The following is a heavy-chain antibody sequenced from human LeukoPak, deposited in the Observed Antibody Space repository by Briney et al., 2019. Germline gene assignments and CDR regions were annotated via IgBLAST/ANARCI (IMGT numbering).Heavy chain of an antibody. D-gene: IGHD1-26*01. CDR2: IYYTGST. Sequence: SETLSLTCTVSGGSISSYYWSWIRQPPGKGLEWIGYIYYTGSTNYNPSLKSRVTISVDTSKNQFSLKLSSVTAADTAVYYCARVVYSGSYSQFDPWGQGTLVTVSS. CDR1: GGSISSYY. CDR3: ARVVYSGSYSQFDP. V-gene: IGHV4-59*01. J-gene: IGHJ5*02.